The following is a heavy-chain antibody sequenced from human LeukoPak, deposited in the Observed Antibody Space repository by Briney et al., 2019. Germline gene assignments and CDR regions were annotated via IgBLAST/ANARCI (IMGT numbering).Heavy chain of an antibody. D-gene: IGHD5-18*01. CDR1: DVSISSHY. J-gene: IGHJ4*02. V-gene: IGHV4-59*11. CDR3: ATIKRGNIYGYFDF. Sequence: PSETLSLTCTVSDVSISSHYWSWLREPPGKGLEWIAYMRDTVNTKDNPSFKSRLTLSADTSKNQFSLRLSSVTAADTAVYYCATIKRGNIYGYFDFWGQGILVTVSS. CDR2: MRDTVNT.